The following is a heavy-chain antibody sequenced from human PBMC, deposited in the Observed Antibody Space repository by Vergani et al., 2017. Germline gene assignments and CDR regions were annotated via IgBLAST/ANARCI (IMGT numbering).Heavy chain of an antibody. J-gene: IGHJ4*01. CDR3: ARAYGRYDWFDY. D-gene: IGHD1-20*01. CDR1: GFIFSTYA. CDR2: ISASGAPT. V-gene: IGHV3-23*04. Sequence: EVQMVESGGGLVQPGGSLRLSCTASGFIFSTYAMSWVRQAPGKGLEWVSGISASGAPTYYADSVKGRVTISRDNSKNTLYLQMNSLRVEDTAVYYCARAYGRYDWFDYWGQRTLVTVSS.